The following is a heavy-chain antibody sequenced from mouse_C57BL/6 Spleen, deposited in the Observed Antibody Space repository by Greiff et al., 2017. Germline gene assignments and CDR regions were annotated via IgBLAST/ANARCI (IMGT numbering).Heavy chain of an antibody. CDR3: ARRDDGYFYYAMDY. V-gene: IGHV1-55*01. D-gene: IGHD2-3*01. J-gene: IGHJ4*01. CDR1: GYTFTSYW. CDR2: IYPGSGST. Sequence: VQLQQPGAELVKPGASVKMSCKASGYTFTSYWITWVKQRPGQGLEWIGDIYPGSGSTNYNEKFKSKATLTVDTSSSTAYMQLSSLTSEDSAVYYCARRDDGYFYYAMDYWGQGTSVTVSS.